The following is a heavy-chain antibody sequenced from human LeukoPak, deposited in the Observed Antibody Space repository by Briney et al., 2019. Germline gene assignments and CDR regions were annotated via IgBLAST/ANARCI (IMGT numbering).Heavy chain of an antibody. CDR2: IYYSGSN. V-gene: IGHV4-39*02. CDR1: CGSLSSYY. J-gene: IGHJ4*02. CDR3: ARERITMVRGVIEGYDY. D-gene: IGHD3-10*01. Sequence: SETLSLICTVSCGSLSSYYWGWIRPPPRRGREWIGSIYYSGSNYYKPSLKSRVTISVDTSKNQFSLKLSSVTAADTAVYYCARERITMVRGVIEGYDYWGQGTLVTVSS.